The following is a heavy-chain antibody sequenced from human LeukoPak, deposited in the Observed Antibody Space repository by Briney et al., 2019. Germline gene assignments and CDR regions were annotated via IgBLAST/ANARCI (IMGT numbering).Heavy chain of an antibody. CDR1: GGSFSGYY. J-gene: IGHJ4*02. V-gene: IGHV4-34*01. CDR3: AREYGSPDYGDDVSKSSFDY. Sequence: SETLSLTCAVYGGSFSGYYWSWIRQPPGKGLEWIGEINHSGSTNYNPSLKSRVTISVDTSKNQFSLKLSSVTAADTAVYYCAREYGSPDYGDDVSKSSFDYWGQGTLVTVSS. CDR2: INHSGST. D-gene: IGHD4-17*01.